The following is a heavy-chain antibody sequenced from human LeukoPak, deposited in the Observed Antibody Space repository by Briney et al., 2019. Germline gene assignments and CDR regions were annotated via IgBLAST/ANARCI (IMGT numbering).Heavy chain of an antibody. V-gene: IGHV4-4*07. Sequence: SETLSLTCTVSGGSISNYYWSWIRQPAGKRLKWLGRIYSSGSTNYNPSLESRVTVSVDTSKNQFSLKLSSVTAADTAVYYCAREHMVRGVINRWGQGALVTVSS. CDR2: IYSSGST. CDR1: GGSISNYY. CDR3: AREHMVRGVINR. D-gene: IGHD3-10*01. J-gene: IGHJ4*02.